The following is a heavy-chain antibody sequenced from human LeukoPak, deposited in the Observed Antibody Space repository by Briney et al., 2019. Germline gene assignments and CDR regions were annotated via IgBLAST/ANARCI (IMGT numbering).Heavy chain of an antibody. CDR3: AREERGGSDYGVNIDY. J-gene: IGHJ4*02. CDR1: GYTFTSYY. Sequence: GASVKVSCKASGYTFTSYYMHWVRQAPGQGLEWMGIINPSGGSTSYAQKCQGRVTMTRDTSTSTVYMELSSLRSEDTAVYYCAREERGGSDYGVNIDYWGQGTLVTVSS. D-gene: IGHD4-17*01. V-gene: IGHV1-46*01. CDR2: INPSGGST.